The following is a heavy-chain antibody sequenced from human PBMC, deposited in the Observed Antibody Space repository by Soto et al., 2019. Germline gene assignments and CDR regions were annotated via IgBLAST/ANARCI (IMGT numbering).Heavy chain of an antibody. CDR1: GGSISSGNYY. CDR3: ATMGTPATGLYYVDF. V-gene: IGHV4-30-4*01. D-gene: IGHD3-10*01. Sequence: QVQLQESGPGLVKPSQTLSLTCTVSGGSISSGNYYWSWIRQPPGKGLEWIGFISYSGSAHYNPSLQSRVHMSVDTSKKQFPLHLSFVTAADTAVYYCATMGTPATGLYYVDFWGQGTLFTVSS. CDR2: ISYSGSA. J-gene: IGHJ4*02.